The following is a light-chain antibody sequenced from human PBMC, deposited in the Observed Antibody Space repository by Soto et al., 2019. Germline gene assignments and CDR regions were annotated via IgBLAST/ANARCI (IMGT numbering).Light chain of an antibody. CDR1: QSIDIY. V-gene: IGKV3-11*01. CDR3: QPRKFSLS. J-gene: IGKJ4*01. CDR2: DAS. Sequence: TVLTQSPATLSLSPGERATLSCRASQSIDIYLAWYQLRPGQAPRLLIYDASNRPPGIPARFSGSGSGTDFTLTISSLEPEDFAFYYCQPRKFSLSFGGGTKVEIK.